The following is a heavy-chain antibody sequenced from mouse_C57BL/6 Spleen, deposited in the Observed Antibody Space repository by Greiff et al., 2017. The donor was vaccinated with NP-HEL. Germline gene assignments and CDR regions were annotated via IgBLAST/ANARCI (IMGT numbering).Heavy chain of an antibody. J-gene: IGHJ2*01. D-gene: IGHD2-5*01. V-gene: IGHV7-3*01. Sequence: EVQRVESGGGLVQPGGSLSLSCAASGFTFTDYYMSWVRQPPGKALEWLGFIRNKANGYTTEYSASVNGRFTISRDNSQSILYLQMNALRAEDSATYYCARYAYYSNSYYFDYWGQGTTLTVSS. CDR3: ARYAYYSNSYYFDY. CDR2: IRNKANGYTT. CDR1: GFTFTDYY.